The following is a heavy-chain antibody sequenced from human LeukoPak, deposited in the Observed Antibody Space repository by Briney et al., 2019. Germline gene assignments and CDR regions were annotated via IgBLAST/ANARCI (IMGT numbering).Heavy chain of an antibody. CDR3: AKDLLFYDYGDLHFDY. Sequence: PGGSLRLSCAASGFTFSSYGMHWVRQAPGKGLEWVAVISFDGSNKYYADSVKGRFTISRDNSKNTLYLQMNSLRAEDTAVYYCAKDLLFYDYGDLHFDYWGQGTLVTVSS. CDR2: ISFDGSNK. D-gene: IGHD4-17*01. CDR1: GFTFSSYG. V-gene: IGHV3-30*18. J-gene: IGHJ4*02.